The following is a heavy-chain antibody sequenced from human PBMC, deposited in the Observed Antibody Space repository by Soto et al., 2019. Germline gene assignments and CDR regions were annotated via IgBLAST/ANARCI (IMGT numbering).Heavy chain of an antibody. CDR2: IHESGST. V-gene: IGHV4-59*01. Sequence: QVQLQESGPGLVKASETLSLTCTVSGGAISSYYWNWIRQPPGKGLEWIGYIHESGSTNYNPSLKSRVTISVDTSNNRFALKMSSVTAADTAVYYCARRIQYYYGLDVWGPGTTVTVSS. D-gene: IGHD2-21*01. J-gene: IGHJ6*02. CDR3: ARRIQYYYGLDV. CDR1: GGAISSYY.